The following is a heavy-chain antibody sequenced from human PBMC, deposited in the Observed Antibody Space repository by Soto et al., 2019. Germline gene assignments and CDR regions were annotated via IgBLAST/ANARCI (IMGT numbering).Heavy chain of an antibody. CDR1: GGSISSSSYY. V-gene: IGHV4-39*01. Sequence: SETLSLTCTVSGGSISSSSYYWGWIRQPPGKGLEWIGSIYYSGSTYYNPSLKSRVTISVDTSKNQFSLKLSSVTAADTAVYYCARLASCSSTSCYEEDYYYYGMDVWGQGTTVTVSS. CDR3: ARLASCSSTSCYEEDYYYYGMDV. CDR2: IYYSGST. D-gene: IGHD2-2*01. J-gene: IGHJ6*02.